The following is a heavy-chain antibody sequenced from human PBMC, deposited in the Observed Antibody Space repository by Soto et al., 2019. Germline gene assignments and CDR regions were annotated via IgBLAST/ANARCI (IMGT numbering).Heavy chain of an antibody. J-gene: IGHJ6*02. D-gene: IGHD3-10*01. CDR1: GDTFTANY. Sequence: GASVKVSCKASGDTFTANYIHWVRQAPGQGFEWMGWINPKSGGTKYPQKFQGRVTMTRDTSLSTVYMTLTRLTSDDTAVYYCARERITMVRGVPSNYYYYGMDVWGQGTTVTVSS. V-gene: IGHV1-2*02. CDR2: INPKSGGT. CDR3: ARERITMVRGVPSNYYYYGMDV.